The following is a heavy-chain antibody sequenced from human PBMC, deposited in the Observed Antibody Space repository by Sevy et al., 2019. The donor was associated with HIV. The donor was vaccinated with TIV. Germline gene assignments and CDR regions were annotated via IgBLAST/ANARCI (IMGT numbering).Heavy chain of an antibody. CDR2: IKQDESEK. J-gene: IGHJ4*02. Sequence: GGSLRLSCAASGFSFSTYWMHWVRQAPGKGLGWVANIKQDESEKYYVASVKGRFTISRDNAKNPVYLEMNSLRPEDTAIYYCAKGNSGSFDYWGQGTLVTVSS. CDR3: AKGNSGSFDY. D-gene: IGHD3-22*01. V-gene: IGHV3-7*01. CDR1: GFSFSTYW.